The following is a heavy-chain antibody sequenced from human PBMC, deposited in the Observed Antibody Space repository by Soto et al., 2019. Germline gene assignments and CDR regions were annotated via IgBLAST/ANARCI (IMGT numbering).Heavy chain of an antibody. V-gene: IGHV1-69*13. D-gene: IGHD3-22*01. J-gene: IGHJ3*02. CDR3: ARLLYDSRLNLDHDAFDI. CDR2: IIPIFGTA. Sequence: GASVKVSCKASGGTFSSYAISWVRQAPGQGLEWMGGIIPIFGTANYAQKFQGRVTITADESTSTAYMELSSLRSEDTAVYYCARLLYDSRLNLDHDAFDIWGQGTMVTVSS. CDR1: GGTFSSYA.